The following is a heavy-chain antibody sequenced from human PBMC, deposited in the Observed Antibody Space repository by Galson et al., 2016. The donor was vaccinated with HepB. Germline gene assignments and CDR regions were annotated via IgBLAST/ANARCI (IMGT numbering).Heavy chain of an antibody. CDR3: ARDVTGAPYYEAS. CDR1: GFTFSHYG. Sequence: SLRLSCAASGFTFSHYGMHWVRQAPGKGLEWVAVIWYDGGNKFYAGSVQGRSTISRDNSKNTLHLQMNDLRAEDTAVYYCARDVTGAPYYEASWGRGTLVTVSS. V-gene: IGHV3-33*01. CDR2: IWYDGGNK. D-gene: IGHD7-27*01. J-gene: IGHJ3*01.